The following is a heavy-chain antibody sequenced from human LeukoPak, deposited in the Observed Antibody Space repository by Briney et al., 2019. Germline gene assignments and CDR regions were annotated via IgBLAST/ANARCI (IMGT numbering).Heavy chain of an antibody. Sequence: GGSLRLSCAASGFTFSSYGMHWVRQAPGKGLEWVAFIRYDGSNKYYADSVKGRFTISRDNSKNTLYLQMNSLRAEDTAVYYCARVLGSSGWLGDRWGQGTLVTVSS. CDR3: ARVLGSSGWLGDR. J-gene: IGHJ4*02. CDR1: GFTFSSYG. V-gene: IGHV3-30*02. D-gene: IGHD6-19*01. CDR2: IRYDGSNK.